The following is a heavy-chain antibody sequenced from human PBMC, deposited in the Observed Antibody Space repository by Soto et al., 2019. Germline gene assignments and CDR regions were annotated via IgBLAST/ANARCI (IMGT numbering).Heavy chain of an antibody. CDR3: AREPEYSSSSSYYYGMDV. D-gene: IGHD6-6*01. Sequence: GESLKISCKGSGYSFTSYWIGWVRQMPGKGLEWMGIIYPGDSDTRYSPSFQGQVTISADKSISTAYLQWSSLKASDTAMYYCAREPEYSSSSSYYYGMDVWGQGTTVTVSS. CDR1: GYSFTSYW. CDR2: IYPGDSDT. J-gene: IGHJ6*02. V-gene: IGHV5-51*01.